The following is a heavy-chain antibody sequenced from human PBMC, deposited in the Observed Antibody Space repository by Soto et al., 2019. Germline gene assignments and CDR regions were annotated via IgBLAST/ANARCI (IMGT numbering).Heavy chain of an antibody. CDR1: GFTFSSYA. Sequence: EVQVVESGGGLVQPGGSLRLSCAASGFTFSSYAMSWVRQAPGKGLQWVSAISVSGTNTYYADSVKGRFTISRDNSKNTLSLQMNSLRAEDTALYYCAKKYCSGATCSYPAFDIWGQGTMVTVSS. D-gene: IGHD2-15*01. CDR3: AKKYCSGATCSYPAFDI. J-gene: IGHJ3*02. V-gene: IGHV3-23*04. CDR2: ISVSGTNT.